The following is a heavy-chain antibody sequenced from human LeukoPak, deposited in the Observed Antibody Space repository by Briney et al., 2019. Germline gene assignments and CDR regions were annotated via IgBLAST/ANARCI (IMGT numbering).Heavy chain of an antibody. D-gene: IGHD3-10*01. V-gene: IGHV3-23*01. CDR2: ISGSGGST. CDR3: AKDWTYGSGSYYNY. J-gene: IGHJ4*02. CDR1: GFTFSSYA. Sequence: GASLRLSCAASGFTFSSYAMSWVRQAPGKGLEWVSAISGSGGSTYYADSVKGRFTISRDNSKNTLYLQMNSLRAEDTAVYYCAKDWTYGSGSYYNYWGQGTLVTVSS.